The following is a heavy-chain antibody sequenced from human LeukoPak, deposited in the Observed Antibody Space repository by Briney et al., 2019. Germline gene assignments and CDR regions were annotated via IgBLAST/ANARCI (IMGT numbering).Heavy chain of an antibody. D-gene: IGHD5-24*01. Sequence: GALRLSCVALDFSFETYWMSWVRQAPGKGPEWVANINEDGSEKHYVGSVRGRFTISGDNADNSLHLQMNSLRPEDMAVYYCARGETMDVWGKGTTVTVSS. CDR2: INEDGSEK. CDR3: ARGETMDV. V-gene: IGHV3-7*01. J-gene: IGHJ6*03. CDR1: DFSFETYW.